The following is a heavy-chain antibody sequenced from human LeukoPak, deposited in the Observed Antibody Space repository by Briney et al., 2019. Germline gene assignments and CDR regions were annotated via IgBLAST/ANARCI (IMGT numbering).Heavy chain of an antibody. CDR1: GVSLSSYG. D-gene: IGHD1-26*01. J-gene: IGHJ4*02. CDR3: ARGEGELTSSFDY. V-gene: IGHV3-33*01. Sequence: GGSLRLSCAASGVSLSSYGMHWVRQAPGKGLEWVAVIWYDGSNKHYADSVKGRFTISRDNSKNTLYLQMNSLRVGDTALYYCARGEGELTSSFDYWGQGTLVTVSS. CDR2: IWYDGSNK.